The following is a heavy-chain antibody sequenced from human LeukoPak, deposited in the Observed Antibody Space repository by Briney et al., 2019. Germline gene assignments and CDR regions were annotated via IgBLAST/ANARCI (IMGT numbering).Heavy chain of an antibody. CDR2: IYPGDSNT. CDR1: GYSFTNYW. J-gene: IGHJ4*02. CDR3: AGREYCSSTSCLNYFDY. D-gene: IGHD2-2*01. Sequence: GESLKISCKGSGYSFTNYWIGWVRQMPGKGLEWMGIIYPGDSNTKYSPSFQGQVTISADKSISTAYLQWSSLKASDTAMYYCAGREYCSSTSCLNYFDYWGQGTLVTVSS. V-gene: IGHV5-51*01.